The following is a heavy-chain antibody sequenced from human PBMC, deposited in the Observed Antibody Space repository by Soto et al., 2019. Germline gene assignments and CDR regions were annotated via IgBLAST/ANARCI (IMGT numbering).Heavy chain of an antibody. J-gene: IGHJ3*02. CDR3: ARDRWDYGHYKAGGDAFDI. CDR1: GFTFSSYS. D-gene: IGHD4-17*01. V-gene: IGHV3-21*01. Sequence: GGSLRLSCAASGFTFSSYSMNWVRQAPGKGLEWVSSISSSSSYIYYADSVKGRFTISRDNAKNSLYLQMNSLRAEDTAVYYCARDRWDYGHYKAGGDAFDIWGQGTMVTVSS. CDR2: ISSSSSYI.